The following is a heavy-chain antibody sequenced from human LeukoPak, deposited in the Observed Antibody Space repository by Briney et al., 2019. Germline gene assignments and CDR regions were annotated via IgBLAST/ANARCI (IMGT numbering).Heavy chain of an antibody. CDR2: INTDGSST. J-gene: IGHJ4*02. CDR1: GFTFSSYW. V-gene: IGHV3-74*01. Sequence: PGGSLRLSCAASGFTFSSYWMHWVRQAPGKGLVWVSRINTDGSSTSYADSVKGRFTISRDNAKNTLYLQMNSLRAEDTAVYYCARDYGDYSEDYWGQGTLVTVSS. CDR3: ARDYGDYSEDY. D-gene: IGHD4-17*01.